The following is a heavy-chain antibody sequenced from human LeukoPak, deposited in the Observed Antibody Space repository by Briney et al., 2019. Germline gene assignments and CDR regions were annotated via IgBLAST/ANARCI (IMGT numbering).Heavy chain of an antibody. CDR1: GVSISSSNSY. Sequence: SETLSLTCTVSGVSISSSNSYWGWIRQPPGKGLEWIGSIYYSGNTYYNASLKSRVTISVDTSKNQFSLKLSSVTAADTAVYYCARGSWQLGTRNFDYWGQGTLVTVSS. CDR2: IYYSGNT. CDR3: ARGSWQLGTRNFDY. J-gene: IGHJ4*02. D-gene: IGHD6-13*01. V-gene: IGHV4-39*07.